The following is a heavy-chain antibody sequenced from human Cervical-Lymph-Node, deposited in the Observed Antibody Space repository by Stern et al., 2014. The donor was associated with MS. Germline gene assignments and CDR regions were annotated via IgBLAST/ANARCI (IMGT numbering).Heavy chain of an antibody. CDR2: IYSGGST. CDR3: AGDSSSWSFDP. V-gene: IGHV3-66*01. CDR1: GFTVSSNY. J-gene: IGHJ5*02. D-gene: IGHD6-13*01. Sequence: EDQLVESGGGLVQPGGSLRLSCAASGFTVSSNYMSWVRQAPGKGLEWVSVIYSGGSTYYADSVKGRFTISRDNSKNTLYLQMNSLRAEDTAVYYCAGDSSSWSFDPWGQGTLVTVSS.